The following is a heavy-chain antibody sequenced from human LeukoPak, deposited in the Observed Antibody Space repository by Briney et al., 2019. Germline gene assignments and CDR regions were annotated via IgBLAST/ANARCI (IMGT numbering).Heavy chain of an antibody. CDR3: ARPYDSSGYWGGFDR. Sequence: GESLKISCEGSGYKFTDYWIGWVRQMPGKGLEWMGTIYPGDSDTRYNPSFQGQVTISVDESINTAHLQWSSLKASDTAMYYCARPYDSSGYWGGFDRWGQGTLVTVSS. V-gene: IGHV5-51*01. D-gene: IGHD3-22*01. CDR2: IYPGDSDT. J-gene: IGHJ5*02. CDR1: GYKFTDYW.